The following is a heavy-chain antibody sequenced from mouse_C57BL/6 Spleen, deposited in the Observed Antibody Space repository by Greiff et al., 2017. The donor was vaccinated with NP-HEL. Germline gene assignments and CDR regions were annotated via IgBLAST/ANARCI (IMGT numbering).Heavy chain of an antibody. V-gene: IGHV5-12*01. J-gene: IGHJ4*01. CDR3: ARPLYYYDDYYAMDY. CDR2: ISNGGGST. D-gene: IGHD2-4*01. CDR1: GFTFSDYY. Sequence: DVKLVESGGGLVQPGGSLKLSCAASGFTFSDYYMYWVRQTPEKRLEWVAYISNGGGSTYYPDTVKGRFTISRDNAKTTLYLQMDRLKSEDTAMYYCARPLYYYDDYYAMDYWGQGTSVTVSS.